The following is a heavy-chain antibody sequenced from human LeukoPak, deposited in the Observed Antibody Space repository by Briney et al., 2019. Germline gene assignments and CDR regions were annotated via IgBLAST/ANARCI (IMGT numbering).Heavy chain of an antibody. V-gene: IGHV3-7*01. CDR2: MNQDGSGK. Sequence: PGGSLRLSCAASGFTFSNYWMTWVRQAPGKGLEWVANMNQDGSGKYYVDSAKGRFAISRDNAKNSLYLQMNSLRAEDTAVYYCARDYDFWSGYLTSGYYYYMDVRGKGTTVTVSS. CDR1: GFTFSNYW. J-gene: IGHJ6*03. D-gene: IGHD3-3*01. CDR3: ARDYDFWSGYLTSGYYYYMDV.